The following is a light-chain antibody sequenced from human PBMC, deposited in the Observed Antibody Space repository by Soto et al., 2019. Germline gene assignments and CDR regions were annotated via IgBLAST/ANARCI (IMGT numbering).Light chain of an antibody. CDR1: SSNTGAGYD. CDR3: QSYDSSLSGFV. J-gene: IGLJ1*01. CDR2: GNN. V-gene: IGLV1-40*01. Sequence: QSVLTQPPSVSGAPGQRVTISCTGSSSNTGAGYDVHWYKQFPGTAPKLLIYGNNNRPSGVPGRFSGSKSGTSASLAITGRQVEDEANYYCQSYDSSLSGFVFGTGTKLTVL.